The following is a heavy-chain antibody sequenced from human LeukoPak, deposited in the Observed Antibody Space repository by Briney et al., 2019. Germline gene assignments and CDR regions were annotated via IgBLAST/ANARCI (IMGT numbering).Heavy chain of an antibody. J-gene: IGHJ5*02. CDR3: ARGLRYTRFDP. CDR1: GFTFSSYE. CDR2: ISSSGSTI. Sequence: HSGGSLRLSCAASGFTFSSYEMNWVRQAPGKGLEWVSYISSSGSTIYYADSVKGRFTISRDNAKTSLYLQMNSLRAEDTAVYYCARGLRYTRFDPWGQGTLVTVSS. D-gene: IGHD3-9*01. V-gene: IGHV3-48*03.